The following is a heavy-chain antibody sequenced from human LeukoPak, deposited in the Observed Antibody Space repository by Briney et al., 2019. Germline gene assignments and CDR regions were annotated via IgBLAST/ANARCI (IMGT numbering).Heavy chain of an antibody. V-gene: IGHV3-7*01. CDR1: GSTFSSYW. D-gene: IGHD3-22*01. J-gene: IGHJ1*01. CDR2: IKQDKSEK. CDR3: ARDPKDSSGYPEYFQH. Sequence: GGSLRLSCAASGSTFSSYWMSWVRQAPGKGLEWVANIKQDKSEKYYVDSVKGRFTISRDNAKNSLYLQMNSLRAEDSAVYYCARDPKDSSGYPEYFQHWGQGTLVTVSS.